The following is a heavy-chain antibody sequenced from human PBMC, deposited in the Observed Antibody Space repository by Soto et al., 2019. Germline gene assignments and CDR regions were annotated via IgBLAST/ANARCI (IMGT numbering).Heavy chain of an antibody. CDR1: GITFGSRA. CDR2: ITDTGGDT. CDR3: ARDRYYDFWSGYRSHYYYGMDV. Sequence: PGGSLRLSCVASGITFGSRAMSWVRQAPGEGLEWVSTITDTGGDTKYADSVRGRFTFSRDNSKNTVYLQMSSLRADDSAVYYCARDRYYDFWSGYRSHYYYGMDVWGQGTTVTVSS. V-gene: IGHV3-23*01. J-gene: IGHJ6*02. D-gene: IGHD3-3*01.